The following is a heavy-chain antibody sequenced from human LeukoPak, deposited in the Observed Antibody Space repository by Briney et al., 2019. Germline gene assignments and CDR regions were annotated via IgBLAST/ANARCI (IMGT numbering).Heavy chain of an antibody. Sequence: ASVKVSCKTSGYTFTELSMQWVRQAPGKGLEWMGGFDPEEGETIYAQKFQGRATMTADTSTDTAFMELSSLRSEDTAVYYCATGYRCSSSNCYGYYYYYMVVWGKGTTVTVSS. CDR3: ATGYRCSSSNCYGYYYYYMVV. CDR2: FDPEEGET. D-gene: IGHD2-2*01. CDR1: GYTFTELS. J-gene: IGHJ6*03. V-gene: IGHV1-24*01.